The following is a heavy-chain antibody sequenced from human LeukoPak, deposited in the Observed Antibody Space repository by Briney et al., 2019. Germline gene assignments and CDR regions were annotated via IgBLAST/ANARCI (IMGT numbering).Heavy chain of an antibody. V-gene: IGHV1-24*01. CDR1: GGTFSSYA. J-gene: IGHJ6*03. D-gene: IGHD2-2*01. CDR3: AINAYCSSNSCWGNYYYYYMDV. CDR2: LDPEDGET. Sequence: ASVKVSCKASGGTFSSYAISWVRQAPGKGLEWMGGLDPEDGETIYAQKFQGRVTLTEDTSTDTAYMELSSLRSADTAMYYCAINAYCSSNSCWGNYYYYYMDVWGKGTTVTVSS.